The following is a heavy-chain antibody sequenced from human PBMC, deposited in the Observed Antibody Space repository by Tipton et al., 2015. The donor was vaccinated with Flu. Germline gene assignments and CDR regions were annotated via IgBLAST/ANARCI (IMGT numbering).Heavy chain of an antibody. V-gene: IGHV1-46*01. D-gene: IGHD1/OR15-1a*01. CDR2: IYPAGGAV. CDR1: GYTFTSYN. CDR3: ARDKGGGTYTFDG. J-gene: IGHJ3*01. Sequence: QVQLVQSGAEVKKPGASVKVSCKASGYTFTSYNIHWVRQAPGQGLEWMGIIYPAGGAVSYAQKFQGRVIMTRDKSTATSYMELSSLRSEDSAMYSCARDKGGGTYTFDGWGQGTMVTVPS.